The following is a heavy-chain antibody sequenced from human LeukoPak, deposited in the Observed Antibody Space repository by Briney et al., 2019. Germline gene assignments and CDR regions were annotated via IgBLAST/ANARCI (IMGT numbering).Heavy chain of an antibody. D-gene: IGHD3-22*01. CDR1: GGSISSYY. Sequence: ASETLSLTCTVSGGSISSYYWSWIRQPPGKGLEWIGYIYYSGSTNYNPSLKSRVTISVDTSKNQFSLKLSSVTAADTAVYYCARSRINYYDSSGYYYRSDAFDIWGQGTMVTVSS. J-gene: IGHJ3*02. CDR2: IYYSGST. V-gene: IGHV4-59*01. CDR3: ARSRINYYDSSGYYYRSDAFDI.